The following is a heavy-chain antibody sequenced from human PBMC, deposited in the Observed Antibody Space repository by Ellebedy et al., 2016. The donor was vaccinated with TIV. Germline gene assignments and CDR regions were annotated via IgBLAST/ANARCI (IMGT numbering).Heavy chain of an antibody. J-gene: IGHJ6*02. CDR2: ISGYNGNT. Sequence: AASVKVSCKASGYSFTSHYIHWMRRAPGQGLEWMGWISGYNGNTHYTQKLQGRVTMTTDTSTTTAYMELRSLRSDDTAVYYCARRSRYNYGMDVWGLGTMVTVSS. CDR1: GYSFTSHY. V-gene: IGHV1-18*04. D-gene: IGHD6-13*01. CDR3: ARRSRYNYGMDV.